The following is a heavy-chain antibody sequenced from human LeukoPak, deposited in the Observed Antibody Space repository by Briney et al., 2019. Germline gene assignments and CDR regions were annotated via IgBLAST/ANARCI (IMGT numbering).Heavy chain of an antibody. CDR2: ISDSGDST. Sequence: PGGSLRLSCAASGFTFSSYAMSWVRQAPGKGLEWVSAISDSGDSTFYGDSMKGRFTISRHNSKNTLYLQMNSLRAEDTAVYDCAKDSYPLLGFGDLLYLDYWGQGTLVTVSS. CDR1: GFTFSSYA. J-gene: IGHJ4*02. D-gene: IGHD3-10*01. V-gene: IGHV3-23*01. CDR3: AKDSYPLLGFGDLLYLDY.